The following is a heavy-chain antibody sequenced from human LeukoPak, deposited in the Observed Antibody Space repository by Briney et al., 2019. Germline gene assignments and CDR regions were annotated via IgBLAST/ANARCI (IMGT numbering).Heavy chain of an antibody. V-gene: IGHV4-31*03. D-gene: IGHD3-10*01. J-gene: IGHJ4*02. CDR2: IFHSGDT. CDR3: ARLALGHYFDY. Sequence: SETLSLTCSVSGDSISGGFYWSWIRQYPGGGLEWIGYIFHSGDTSYNPSLNSRVMISVDTSQNQFSLKLSSVTAADTAVYYCARLALGHYFDYWGQGTLVTVSS. CDR1: GDSISGGFY.